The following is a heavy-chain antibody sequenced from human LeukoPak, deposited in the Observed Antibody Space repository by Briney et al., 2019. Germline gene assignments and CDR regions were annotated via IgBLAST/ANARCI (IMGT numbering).Heavy chain of an antibody. CDR3: ARTNPVYGDYDY. Sequence: GGSLRLSCAASGFTFSSYAMSWVRQAPGKGLEWVSGISGSGDNTYYADSVKGRFTISRDLARNTLLLQMHSLRADDTAVHYCARTNPVYGDYDYWGQGTLVTVSS. CDR1: GFTFSSYA. D-gene: IGHD4-17*01. CDR2: ISGSGDNT. J-gene: IGHJ4*02. V-gene: IGHV3-23*01.